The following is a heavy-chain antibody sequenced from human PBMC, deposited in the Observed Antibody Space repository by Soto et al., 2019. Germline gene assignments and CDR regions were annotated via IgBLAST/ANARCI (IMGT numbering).Heavy chain of an antibody. V-gene: IGHV3-48*02. D-gene: IGHD2-15*01. CDR2: ISGTGDTI. J-gene: IGHJ6*02. CDR3: ARYCSGGSCDPSPYYYAMDV. Sequence: QPGGSLRLSCAASGFTFISYGMNWVRQAPGKGLEWISYISGTGDTIYYADSVKGRFTISRDNARNSLYLQVNSLREGDTAVYYCARYCSGGSCDPSPYYYAMDVWGQGTTVTVSS. CDR1: GFTFISYG.